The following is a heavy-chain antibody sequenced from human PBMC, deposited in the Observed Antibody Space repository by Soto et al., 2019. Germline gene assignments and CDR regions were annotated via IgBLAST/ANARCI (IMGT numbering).Heavy chain of an antibody. J-gene: IGHJ5*01. CDR3: AKRFSASWSIES. V-gene: IGHV3-30*18. CDR1: GFTFSSYG. Sequence: QVQLVESGGGVVQPGRSPRLSCAASGFTFSSYGMHWVRQAPGKGLEWVAVISYDGSDQYYGDSVKGRFTVSRDNSKNTMSLQMNSLRPEDTAVYYCAKRFSASWSIESWGQGTLVIVSS. D-gene: IGHD6-13*01. CDR2: ISYDGSDQ.